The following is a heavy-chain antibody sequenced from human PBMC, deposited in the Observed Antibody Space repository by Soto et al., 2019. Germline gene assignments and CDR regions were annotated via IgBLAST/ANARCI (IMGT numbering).Heavy chain of an antibody. Sequence: GGSLRLSCAASGFTFSSYAMSWVRQAPGKGLEWVSGMKCNGSTTCYADSVKGRFTISRDNAKNTVYLQMNSLRAEDTGVYYCARGLRNYYGVDVWGQGTTVTVSS. J-gene: IGHJ6*02. V-gene: IGHV3-74*01. CDR1: GFTFSSYA. D-gene: IGHD4-17*01. CDR3: ARGLRNYYGVDV. CDR2: MKCNGSTT.